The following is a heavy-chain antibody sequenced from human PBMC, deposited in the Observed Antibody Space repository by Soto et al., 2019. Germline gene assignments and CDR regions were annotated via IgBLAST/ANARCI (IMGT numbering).Heavy chain of an antibody. D-gene: IGHD3-16*01. CDR1: GYTFANYW. Sequence: GESLKISCESSGYTFANYWIGWVRQVPGKGLEWVAIIYPSDSRTIYSPSFQGQVTISADKSISTAYLQWSSLKASDTAMYYCARPVGDAHNYFNFDYWGQGTLVTVSS. V-gene: IGHV5-51*01. CDR2: IYPSDSRT. CDR3: ARPVGDAHNYFNFDY. J-gene: IGHJ4*02.